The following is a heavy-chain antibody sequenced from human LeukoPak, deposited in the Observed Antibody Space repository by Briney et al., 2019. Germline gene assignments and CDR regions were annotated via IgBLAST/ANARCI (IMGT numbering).Heavy chain of an antibody. J-gene: IGHJ4*02. CDR1: GGSFSGYY. D-gene: IGHD2-8*02. CDR3: ARELVGSPFDY. CDR2: IYHSGST. Sequence: SETLSLTCAVYGGSFSGYYWSWIRQPPGKGLEWIGYIYHSGSTYYNPSLKSRVTISVDRSKNQFSLKLSSVTAADTAVYYCARELVGSPFDYWGQGTLVTVSS. V-gene: IGHV4-34*01.